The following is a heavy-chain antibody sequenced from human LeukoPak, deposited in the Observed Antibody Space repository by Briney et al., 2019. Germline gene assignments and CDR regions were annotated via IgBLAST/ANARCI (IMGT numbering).Heavy chain of an antibody. D-gene: IGHD6-19*01. Sequence: ASVKVSCKASGYTFTSYGISWVRQAPGQGLEWMGWISTYNGYANYAQKLQGRVTMTTETSTSTAYMELRSLRSDDTAVYYCARNSSDWYGYMDVWGKRTTVTVSS. CDR2: ISTYNGYA. CDR3: ARNSSDWYGYMDV. CDR1: GYTFTSYG. J-gene: IGHJ6*04. V-gene: IGHV1-18*01.